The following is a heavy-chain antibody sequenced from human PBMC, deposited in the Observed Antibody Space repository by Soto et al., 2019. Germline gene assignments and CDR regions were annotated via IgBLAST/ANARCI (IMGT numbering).Heavy chain of an antibody. V-gene: IGHV3-23*01. CDR3: ASRSSGWYFDY. Sequence: EVQLLESGGGLVQPGGSLRLSCAASGFTFNSYAMNWVRQAPGKGLEWVSVISGSGGSTYYADSVKGRFTISRDNSKNTLYLQMNSLRAEDTAVYYRASRSSGWYFDYWAQGTLVTVSS. J-gene: IGHJ4*02. CDR1: GFTFNSYA. D-gene: IGHD6-19*01. CDR2: ISGSGGST.